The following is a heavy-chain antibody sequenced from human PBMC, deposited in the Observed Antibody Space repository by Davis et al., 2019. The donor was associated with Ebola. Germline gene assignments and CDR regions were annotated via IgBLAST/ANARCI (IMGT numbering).Heavy chain of an antibody. CDR3: ARDMGTVMGFDY. CDR2: ISWIGSTI. V-gene: IGHV3-11*01. Sequence: GGSLRSSCAASGFTSSDHYMSWIRQAPGKGLEWVSYISWIGSTIYYADSVKGRFTISRDNAKNSLFLQMNSLRAEDTAVYYCARDMGTVMGFDYWGQGTLVTVSS. D-gene: IGHD4-11*01. J-gene: IGHJ4*02. CDR1: GFTSSDHY.